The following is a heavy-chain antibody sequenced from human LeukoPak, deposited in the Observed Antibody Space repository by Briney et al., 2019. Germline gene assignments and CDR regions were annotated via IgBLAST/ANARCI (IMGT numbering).Heavy chain of an antibody. V-gene: IGHV4-30-2*01. CDR2: IYHSGST. D-gene: IGHD3-3*01. J-gene: IGHJ2*01. CDR3: ARVLRAVWYFDL. CDR1: GGSISSGGYS. Sequence: SQTLSLTCAVSGGSISSGGYSWSWIRQPPGKGLEWIGYIYHSGSTYYNPSLKSRVTISVDRSKNQFSLKLSSVTAADTAVYYCARVLRAVWYFDLWGHGTLVTVSS.